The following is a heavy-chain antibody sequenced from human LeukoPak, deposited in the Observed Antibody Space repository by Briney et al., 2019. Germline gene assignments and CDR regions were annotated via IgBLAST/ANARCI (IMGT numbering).Heavy chain of an antibody. J-gene: IGHJ4*02. CDR1: GLTFSNAW. CDR3: TTGSVAGSYYFDH. CDR2: IKSKTDGGTT. D-gene: IGHD6-19*01. Sequence: TGGSLSLSCVVSGLTFSNAWMNWVRQAPGKGLEWVGRIKSKTDGGTTDYAAPVKGRFTISRDDAKNTLYLQINSLKTEDTAVYYSTTGSVAGSYYFDHWGQGTLVTVSS. V-gene: IGHV3-15*01.